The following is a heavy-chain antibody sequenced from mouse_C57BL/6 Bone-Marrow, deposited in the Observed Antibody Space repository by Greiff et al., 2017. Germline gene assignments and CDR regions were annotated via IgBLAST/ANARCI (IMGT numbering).Heavy chain of an antibody. CDR2: IYPGDGDT. D-gene: IGHD1-1*01. CDR3: ARRGVRYYASSYRDFDV. CDR1: GYAFSSSW. V-gene: IGHV1-82*01. J-gene: IGHJ1*01. Sequence: QVHVKQSGPELVKPGASVKISCKASGYAFSSSWMNWVKQRPGKGLEWIGRIYPGDGDTNYNGKFKGKATLTADKSSSTAYMQLSSLTSEDSAVYTCARRGVRYYASSYRDFDVWGAGTTVTVSS.